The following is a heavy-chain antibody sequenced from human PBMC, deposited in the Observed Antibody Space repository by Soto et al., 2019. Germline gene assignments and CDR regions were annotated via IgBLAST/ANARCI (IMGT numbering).Heavy chain of an antibody. J-gene: IGHJ6*02. CDR1: GYTFTGYY. V-gene: IGHV1-2*04. D-gene: IGHD3-3*01. CDR3: ARSXAGTIFGVVPYYYGMDV. Sequence: GASVKVSCKASGYTFTGYYMHWVRQAPGQGLEWMGWINPNSGGTNYAQKFQGWVTMTRDTSISTAYMELSRLRSDDTAVYYCARSXAGTIFGVVPYYYGMDVWGQGTTVTVSS. CDR2: INPNSGGT.